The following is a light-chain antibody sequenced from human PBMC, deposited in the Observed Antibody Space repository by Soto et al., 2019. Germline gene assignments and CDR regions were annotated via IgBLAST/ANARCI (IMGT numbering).Light chain of an antibody. Sequence: QSVLTQPASVSGSPGQSIAISCTGTSSDVGGYDYVSWYQQSPGKAPKLIIYGVTSRPSGVSTRFSGSKSGSTASLTISGLRAEDEADDYCSSYTTTKNLLFGTGTKVTVL. J-gene: IGLJ1*01. CDR3: SSYTTTKNLL. V-gene: IGLV2-14*01. CDR1: SSDVGGYDY. CDR2: GVT.